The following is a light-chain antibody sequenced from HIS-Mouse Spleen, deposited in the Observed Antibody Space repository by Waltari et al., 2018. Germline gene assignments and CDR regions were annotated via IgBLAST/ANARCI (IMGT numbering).Light chain of an antibody. CDR3: YSTDSSGNHRV. Sequence: SYELTQPPSVSVSPGQTARITCSGDALPKKYAYWYQQKSGQAPVLVIYEDSKRHSGIAERVSGSSSGTMATLTISGAQVEDEADYYCYSTDSSGNHRVFGGGTKLTVL. V-gene: IGLV3-10*01. CDR1: ALPKKY. J-gene: IGLJ2*01. CDR2: EDS.